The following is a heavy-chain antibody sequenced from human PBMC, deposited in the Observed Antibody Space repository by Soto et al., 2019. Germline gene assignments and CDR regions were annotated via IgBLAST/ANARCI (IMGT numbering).Heavy chain of an antibody. CDR3: ARGRVIVVVTDNWFDP. Sequence: LETLSLTCAVYGGYFSGYYWSWIRQPPGKGLEWIGEINHSGSTNYNPSLKSRVTISVDTSKNQFSLKLSSVTAADTAVYYCARGRVIVVVTDNWFDPWGQGTLVTVSS. V-gene: IGHV4-34*01. J-gene: IGHJ5*02. D-gene: IGHD2-21*02. CDR1: GGYFSGYY. CDR2: INHSGST.